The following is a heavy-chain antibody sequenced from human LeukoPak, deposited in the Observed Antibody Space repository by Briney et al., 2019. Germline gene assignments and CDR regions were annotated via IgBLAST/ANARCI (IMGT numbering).Heavy chain of an antibody. V-gene: IGHV3-21*01. CDR2: ISGNNNYI. J-gene: IGHJ4*02. Sequence: GGSLRLSCAASGFTFSSYSMNWVRQAPGKGLEWVSSISGNNNYIYYADSVGGRFAISRDNARDSLFLQMDSLRAEDTAVYYCARDPHNPGPIDYWGQGTLVTVSS. CDR3: ARDPHNPGPIDY. CDR1: GFTFSSYS.